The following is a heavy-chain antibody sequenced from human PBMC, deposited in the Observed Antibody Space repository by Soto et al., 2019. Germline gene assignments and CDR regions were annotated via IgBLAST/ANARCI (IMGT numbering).Heavy chain of an antibody. Sequence: GGSLRLSCVASGFIFRNHVLNWVRQAPGKGLEWVSAIDNSGDGSFYADSVKGRFIISRDNSKDTVFLHMNNLRPEDTAFYYCAKIPSRGMIFGAGSWGQGTLVTVSS. CDR3: AKIPSRGMIFGAGS. CDR1: GFIFRNHV. D-gene: IGHD3-3*01. V-gene: IGHV3-23*05. CDR2: IDNSGDGS. J-gene: IGHJ5*02.